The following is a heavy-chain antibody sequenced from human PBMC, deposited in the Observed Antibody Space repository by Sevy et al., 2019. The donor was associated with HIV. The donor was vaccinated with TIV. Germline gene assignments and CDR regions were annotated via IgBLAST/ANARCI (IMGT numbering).Heavy chain of an antibody. J-gene: IGHJ5*02. D-gene: IGHD6-19*01. CDR3: ARGISTCWYPNWFDP. CDR2: IKQDGNEK. V-gene: IGHV3-7*01. CDR1: GFTFNKYW. Sequence: GGSLRLSCTASGFTFNKYWMSWLRQAPGKGLEWVANIKQDGNEKYYVDSVKGRFTISRDNAKNSLYLEMNSLRAEDTAVYYCARGISTCWYPNWFDPWVQGTLVTVSS.